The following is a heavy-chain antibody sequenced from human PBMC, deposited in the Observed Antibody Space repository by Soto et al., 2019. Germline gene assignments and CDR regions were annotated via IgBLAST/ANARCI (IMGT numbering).Heavy chain of an antibody. CDR3: ARSVKRWLVGGDYYYYYMDV. CDR1: GFTLSDYY. J-gene: IGHJ6*03. D-gene: IGHD6-19*01. Sequence: QVQLVESGGGLVKPGGSLRLSCEASGFTLSDYYMTWIRQAPGKGLEWISYISSSATIIYYADSVKGRFTISRDNAKTSMYLQKNSLRADDAAAYSCARSVKRWLVGGDYYYYYMDVWGKATTVTVSS. CDR2: ISSSATII. V-gene: IGHV3-11*01.